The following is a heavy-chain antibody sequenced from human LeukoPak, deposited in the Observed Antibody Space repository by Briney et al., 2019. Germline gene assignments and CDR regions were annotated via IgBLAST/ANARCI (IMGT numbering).Heavy chain of an antibody. CDR3: ASYLDIVVVPAAMFGGMDV. V-gene: IGHV1-18*01. CDR1: GYTFTSYG. J-gene: IGHJ6*02. Sequence: ASVKVSCKASGYTFTSYGISWVRQAPGQGLERMGWISAYNGNTNYAQKLQGRVTMTTDTSTSTAYMELRSLRSDDTAVYYCASYLDIVVVPAAMFGGMDVWGQGTTVTVSS. CDR2: ISAYNGNT. D-gene: IGHD2-2*01.